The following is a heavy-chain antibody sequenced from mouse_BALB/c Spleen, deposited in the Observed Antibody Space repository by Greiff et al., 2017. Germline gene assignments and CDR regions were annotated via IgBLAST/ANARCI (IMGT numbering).Heavy chain of an antibody. CDR3: ARYYGSSYYAMDY. D-gene: IGHD1-1*01. CDR1: GFTFSDYG. Sequence: EVKLVESGGGLVQPGGSRKLSCAASGFTFSDYGMGWVRQAPGKGPEWVAFISNLAYSIYYADTVTGRFTISRENAKNTLYLEMSSLRSEDTAMYYCARYYGSSYYAMDYWGQGTSVTVSS. V-gene: IGHV5-15*02. CDR2: ISNLAYSI. J-gene: IGHJ4*01.